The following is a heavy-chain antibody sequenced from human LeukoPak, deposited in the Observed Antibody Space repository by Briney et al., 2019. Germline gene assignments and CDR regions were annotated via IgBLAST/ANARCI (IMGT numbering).Heavy chain of an antibody. CDR3: ASEYQEGYFDY. J-gene: IGHJ4*02. V-gene: IGHV4-31*03. Sequence: SETLSLTCTVSGGSISSGGYYWSWIRQHPGKGLEWIGYIYYSGSTYYNPSLKSRVTISVDTSKNQFSLELSSVTAADTAVYYCASEYQEGYFDYWGQGTLVTVSS. CDR1: GGSISSGGYY. CDR2: IYYSGST.